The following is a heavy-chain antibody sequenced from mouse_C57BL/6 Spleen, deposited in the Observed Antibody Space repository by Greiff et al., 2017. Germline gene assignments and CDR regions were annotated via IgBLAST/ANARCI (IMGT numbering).Heavy chain of an antibody. CDR2: IYPGSGST. CDR3: ARTGDYFYYAMDY. V-gene: IGHV1-55*01. D-gene: IGHD2-4*01. Sequence: VQLQQPGAELVKPGASVKMSCKASGYTFTSYWITWVKQRPGQGLEWIGDIYPGSGSTNYNEKFKSKATLTVDTSSSTAYMQLSSLTSEDSAVYYCARTGDYFYYAMDYWGQGTSVTVSS. CDR1: GYTFTSYW. J-gene: IGHJ4*01.